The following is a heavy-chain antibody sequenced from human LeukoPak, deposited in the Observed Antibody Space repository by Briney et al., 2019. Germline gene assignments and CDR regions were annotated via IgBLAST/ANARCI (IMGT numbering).Heavy chain of an antibody. V-gene: IGHV1-8*01. CDR2: MNPNSGNT. J-gene: IGHJ6*02. CDR1: GYTFTSYD. Sequence: ASVKVSCKASGYTFTSYDINWVRQATGQGLEWMGWMNPNSGNTGYAQKFQGRVTMTRNTSISTAYMELSSLRSEDTAVYYCARVSPIVVVPAAREDYYYGMDVWGQGTTVTVSS. CDR3: ARVSPIVVVPAAREDYYYGMDV. D-gene: IGHD2-2*01.